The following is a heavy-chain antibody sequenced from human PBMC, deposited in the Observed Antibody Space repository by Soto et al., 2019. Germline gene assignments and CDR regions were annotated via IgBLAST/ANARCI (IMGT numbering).Heavy chain of an antibody. V-gene: IGHV3-23*01. CDR2: ISGSGGST. CDR3: AKDLVVVPAAMFDY. Sequence: EVQLLESGGGLVQPGGSLRLSCAASGFTFSSYAMSWVRQAPGKGLEWVSAISGSGGSTYYEDSVKGRFTISRDNSKNTLYLQMNSQRAEDTAVYYCAKDLVVVPAAMFDYWGQGTLVTVSS. J-gene: IGHJ4*02. CDR1: GFTFSSYA. D-gene: IGHD2-2*01.